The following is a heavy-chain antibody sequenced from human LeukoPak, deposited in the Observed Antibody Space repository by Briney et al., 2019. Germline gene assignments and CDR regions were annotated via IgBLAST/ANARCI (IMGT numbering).Heavy chain of an antibody. J-gene: IGHJ4*02. CDR2: ADYTGST. Sequence: PSETLSLTCTVSGASITTHYWSWIRQCPGEGLEWIGYADYTGSTKYNPSLKSRVTMSLDTSNNQFSLKLDSVTAADTAVYYCAGGYSSDWYFNCWGQGTQVTVSS. CDR3: AGGYSSDWYFNC. D-gene: IGHD6-19*01. V-gene: IGHV4-59*11. CDR1: GASITTHY.